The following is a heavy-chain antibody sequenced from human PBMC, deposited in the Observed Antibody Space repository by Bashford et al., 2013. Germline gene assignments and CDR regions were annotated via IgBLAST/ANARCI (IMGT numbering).Heavy chain of an antibody. Sequence: VRQAPGKGLEWVAAIWNDGVNEYYTDSVEGRFTISRDNAESSLFLQMNSLRADDTAIYYCVRITHGNWGQGTLVTVSS. D-gene: IGHD1-14*01. CDR3: VRITHGN. V-gene: IGHV3-33*01. CDR2: IWNDGVNE. J-gene: IGHJ4*02.